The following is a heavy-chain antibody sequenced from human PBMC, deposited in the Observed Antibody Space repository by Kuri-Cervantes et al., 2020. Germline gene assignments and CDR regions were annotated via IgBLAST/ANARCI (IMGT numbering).Heavy chain of an antibody. CDR1: GYTFTSYD. D-gene: IGHD3-22*01. Sequence: ASVKVSCKASGYTFTSYDINWVRQATGQGLEWMGWMNPNSGNAGYAQNFQGRVTMTRNTSISTAYMGLSSLRSEDTAVYYCARTYYYDRAPAFDIWGQGTMVTVSS. J-gene: IGHJ3*02. CDR2: MNPNSGNA. V-gene: IGHV1-8*02. CDR3: ARTYYYDRAPAFDI.